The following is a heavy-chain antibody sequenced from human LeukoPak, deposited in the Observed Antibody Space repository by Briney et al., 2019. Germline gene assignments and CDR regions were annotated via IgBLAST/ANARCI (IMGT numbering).Heavy chain of an antibody. J-gene: IGHJ4*02. CDR1: GGSISSSSYY. D-gene: IGHD5-24*01. CDR2: IYYSGST. Sequence: SETLSLTCTVSGGSISSSSYYWGWIRQPPGKGLEWIGSIYYSGSTYYNPSLKSRVTISVDTSKNQFSLKLSSVTAADTAVYYCARDGDGYNYWGQGTLVTVSS. CDR3: ARDGDGYNY. V-gene: IGHV4-39*07.